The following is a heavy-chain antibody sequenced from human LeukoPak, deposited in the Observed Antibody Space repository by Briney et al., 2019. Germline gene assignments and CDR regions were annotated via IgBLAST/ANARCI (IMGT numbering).Heavy chain of an antibody. J-gene: IGHJ6*02. D-gene: IGHD6-6*01. Sequence: SETLSLTCSVSGGSISSYYWSWIRQSPGKGLEWIGYIYYSGSTNYNPSLKSRVTISVDTSKNQFSLKLSSVTAADTAVYYCARSMAAYYYYYYGMDVWGQGTTVTVS. V-gene: IGHV4-59*08. CDR1: GGSISSYY. CDR3: ARSMAAYYYYYYGMDV. CDR2: IYYSGST.